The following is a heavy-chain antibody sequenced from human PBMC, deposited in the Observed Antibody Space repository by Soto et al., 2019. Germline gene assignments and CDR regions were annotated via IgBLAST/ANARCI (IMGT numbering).Heavy chain of an antibody. J-gene: IGHJ4*02. CDR3: ADSWLPTSY. V-gene: IGHV3-74*01. D-gene: IGHD3-10*01. Sequence: GGSLRLSCAASGFSFSHYWMHWVRQAPGKGLVWVSRISPDGSTTTYADSVKGRFTISRDNAKGTLYLQMNSLTVEDGAVYYCADSWLPTSYWGPGTLVTVYS. CDR2: ISPDGSTT. CDR1: GFSFSHYW.